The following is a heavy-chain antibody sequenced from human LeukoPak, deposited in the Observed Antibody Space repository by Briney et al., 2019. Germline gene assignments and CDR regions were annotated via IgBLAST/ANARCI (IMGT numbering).Heavy chain of an antibody. V-gene: IGHV1-2*02. J-gene: IGHJ5*02. CDR3: ARRNGITIFGVVRGTEFDP. CDR2: INPNSGGT. D-gene: IGHD3-3*01. Sequence: GASVKVSCKASGYTFTGYYMHWVRQAPGRGLEWMGWINPNSGGTNYAQKFQGMVTMTRDTYISTDYMELSRLRSDDTAVYYCARRNGITIFGVVRGTEFDPWGQGTLVTVSS. CDR1: GYTFTGYY.